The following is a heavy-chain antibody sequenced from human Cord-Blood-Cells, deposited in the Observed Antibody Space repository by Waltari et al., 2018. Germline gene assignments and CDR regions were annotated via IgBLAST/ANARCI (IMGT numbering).Heavy chain of an antibody. CDR1: GFPFDDYA. V-gene: IGHV3-9*01. J-gene: IGHJ4*02. Sequence: EVQLVESGGGLVQPGRSLRLSCAASGFPFDDYAMHWVRQAPGKGLEWVSGISWNSGSIGYADSVKGRFTISRDNAKNSLYLQMNSLRAEDTALYYCARVSWGPDYWGQGTLVTVSS. D-gene: IGHD7-27*01. CDR3: ARVSWGPDY. CDR2: ISWNSGSI.